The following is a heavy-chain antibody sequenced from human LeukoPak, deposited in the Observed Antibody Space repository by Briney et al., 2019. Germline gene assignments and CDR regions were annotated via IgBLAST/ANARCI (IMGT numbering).Heavy chain of an antibody. V-gene: IGHV3-74*01. D-gene: IGHD6-19*01. CDR1: GFTFSSYW. CDR2: INTDGSAT. Sequence: GGSLRLSCAASGFTFSSYWMHWVRQDPGRGLVWVSRINTDGSATSYADSVKGRFTISRDNAKNTLYLQMNSLRAEDTAVYYCARAVAGTTGDWGQGTLVTVSS. CDR3: ARAVAGTTGD. J-gene: IGHJ4*02.